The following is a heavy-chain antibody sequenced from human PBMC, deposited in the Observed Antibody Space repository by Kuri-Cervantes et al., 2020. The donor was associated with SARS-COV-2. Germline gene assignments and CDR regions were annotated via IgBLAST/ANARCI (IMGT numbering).Heavy chain of an antibody. D-gene: IGHD5-18*01. CDR3: ARILGGWQFDN. V-gene: IGHV3-33*03. CDR1: RFTFSAYA. Sequence: GESLKISCAASRFTFSAYAMHWVRQAPGKGLEWVAVIWYDGSHTYYADSVKGRFTISRDNAKNSLYLQMNSLRAEDTAVYYCARILGGWQFDNWGQGTLVTVSS. CDR2: IWYDGSHT. J-gene: IGHJ4*02.